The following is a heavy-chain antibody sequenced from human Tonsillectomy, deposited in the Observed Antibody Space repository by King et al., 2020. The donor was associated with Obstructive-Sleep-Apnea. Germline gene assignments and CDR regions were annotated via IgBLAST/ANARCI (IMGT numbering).Heavy chain of an antibody. CDR3: AKGAVVQWLVPDYYYYGMDV. CDR1: GFTFSSYA. V-gene: IGHV3-23*04. Sequence: VQLVESGGGLVQPGGSLRLSCAASGFTFSSYAMSWVRQAPGKGLEWVSAISGSGGSTYYADSVKGRFTISRDNSKNTLYLQMNSLRAEDTAVYYCAKGAVVQWLVPDYYYYGMDVWGQGTTVTVSS. J-gene: IGHJ6*02. CDR2: ISGSGGST. D-gene: IGHD6-19*01.